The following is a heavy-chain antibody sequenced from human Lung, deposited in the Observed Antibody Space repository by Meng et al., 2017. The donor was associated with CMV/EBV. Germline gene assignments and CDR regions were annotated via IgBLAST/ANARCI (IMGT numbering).Heavy chain of an antibody. D-gene: IGHD3-10*01. Sequence: GGSXRLXCTASGFTFNRFWIHWVRQAPGKGPVWVSVINTDGATTRYADSVKGRFTISRDNTKSTLYLQMNSLRAEDTAVYYCASANHFGSGMALDPWGQGXLVTVSS. CDR2: INTDGATT. CDR3: ASANHFGSGMALDP. V-gene: IGHV3-74*01. J-gene: IGHJ5*02. CDR1: GFTFNRFW.